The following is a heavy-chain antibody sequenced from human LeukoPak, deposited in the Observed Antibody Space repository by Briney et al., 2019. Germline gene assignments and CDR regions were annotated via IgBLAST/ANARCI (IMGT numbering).Heavy chain of an antibody. Sequence: ASVKVSCKASGYTFTSYGISWVRQAPGQGLEWMGWISAYNGNTNYAQKLQGRVTMTTDTSTSTAYMELRSLRSDDTAVYYCARVDISGYSYGFPPYYWYFDLWGRGTLVTVSS. D-gene: IGHD5-18*01. CDR1: GYTFTSYG. CDR2: ISAYNGNT. V-gene: IGHV1-18*01. J-gene: IGHJ2*01. CDR3: ARVDISGYSYGFPPYYWYFDL.